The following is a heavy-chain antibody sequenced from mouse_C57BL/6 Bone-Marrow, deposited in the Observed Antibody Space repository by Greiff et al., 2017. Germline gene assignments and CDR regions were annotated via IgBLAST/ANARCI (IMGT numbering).Heavy chain of an antibody. CDR1: GFTFNTYA. D-gene: IGHD3-2*02. CDR3: VPHSSGPGFAY. J-gene: IGHJ3*01. CDR2: IRSKSSNYAT. Sequence: DVMLVESGGGLVQPKGSLKLSCAASGFTFNTYALHWVRQAPGKGLEWVARIRSKSSNYATYYADSVKDRFTISRDYSQRMHYLQMNNLKTEDTAMYYGVPHSSGPGFAYWGQGTLVTVSA. V-gene: IGHV10-3*01.